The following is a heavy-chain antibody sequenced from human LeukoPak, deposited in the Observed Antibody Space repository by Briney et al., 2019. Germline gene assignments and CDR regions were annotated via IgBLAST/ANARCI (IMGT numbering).Heavy chain of an antibody. CDR3: ARGLYSSRWNYFDY. J-gene: IGHJ4*02. CDR2: ISYDGSNK. CDR1: GFTFSSYA. D-gene: IGHD6-13*01. Sequence: PGRSLRLSCAASGFTFSSYAMHWVRRAPGKGLEWVAVISYDGSNKYYADSVKGRFTISRDNSKNTLYLQMNSLRAEDTAVYYCARGLYSSRWNYFDYWGQGTLVTVSS. V-gene: IGHV3-30-3*01.